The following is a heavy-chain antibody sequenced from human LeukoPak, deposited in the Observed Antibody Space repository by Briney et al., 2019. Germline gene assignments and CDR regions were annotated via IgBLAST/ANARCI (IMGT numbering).Heavy chain of an antibody. V-gene: IGHV1-3*01. J-gene: IGHJ4*02. Sequence: GASVKVSCKASGYTFTSYAMHWVRQAPGQRLEWMGWINAGNGNTKYSQKFQGRVTITRDTSASTAYMELSSLRSEDTAVYYCARVHAGYSSSWYSDYWGQGTLVTVSS. CDR3: ARVHAGYSSSWYSDY. D-gene: IGHD6-13*01. CDR1: GYTFTSYA. CDR2: INAGNGNT.